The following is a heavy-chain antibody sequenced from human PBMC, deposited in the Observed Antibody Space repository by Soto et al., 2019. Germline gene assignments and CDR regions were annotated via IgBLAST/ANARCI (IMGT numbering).Heavy chain of an antibody. D-gene: IGHD3-22*01. CDR2: ISGSGGST. Sequence: GGSLRLSCAASGFTFSNYAMSWVRQAPGKGLEWVSAISGSGGSTSYADSVKGRCTISRDHSKNTLYLQMNSLRAEDTAVYYCAPQIGSSGYYYYYGMDVWGQGTTVTVSS. V-gene: IGHV3-23*01. CDR1: GFTFSNYA. CDR3: APQIGSSGYYYYYGMDV. J-gene: IGHJ6*02.